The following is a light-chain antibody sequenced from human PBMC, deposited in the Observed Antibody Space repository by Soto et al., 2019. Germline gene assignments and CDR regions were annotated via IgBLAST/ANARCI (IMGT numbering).Light chain of an antibody. V-gene: IGLV2-8*01. CDR2: EVS. CDR1: SSDVGGYHY. J-gene: IGLJ2*01. CDR3: SSYAGSNNVYVV. Sequence: QSALTQPPSASGSPGQSVTISCTGTSSDVGGYHYVSWYQQHPGKAPKLMIYEVSKRPSGVPDRFSGSKSGNTASLTVAGLQAEDEADYYCSSYAGSNNVYVVFGGGTKLTVL.